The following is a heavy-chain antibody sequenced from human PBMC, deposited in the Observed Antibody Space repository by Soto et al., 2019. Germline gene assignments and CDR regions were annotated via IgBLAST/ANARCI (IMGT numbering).Heavy chain of an antibody. CDR3: ARVVKGSFSFYYYYYGMDV. D-gene: IGHD1-26*01. V-gene: IGHV1-69*06. Sequence: PGPSVKVSCKASGGTFSSYAISWVRQAPRQGLEWMGGIIPIFGTANYAQKFQGRVTITADKSTSTAYMELSSLRSEDTAVYYCARVVKGSFSFYYYYYGMDVWGQGTTVTVS. J-gene: IGHJ6*02. CDR1: GGTFSSYA. CDR2: IIPIFGTA.